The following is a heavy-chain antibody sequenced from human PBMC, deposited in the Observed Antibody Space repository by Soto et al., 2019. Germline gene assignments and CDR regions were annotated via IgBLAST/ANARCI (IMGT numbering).Heavy chain of an antibody. Sequence: PGGSLRLSCAASGFTFGDSGMHWVRQAPGKGLEWVAVVWFVESSHYYADSVKGRFTISRDNSQNTLYLQMNNQRVEETVVYFFYSGNPYYIPSLNSQIIISVDMSKNLFSLKLSFVTAKDTAVYYFARVSSVVFRFSSRFDPWGRETLVTVSS. D-gene: IGHD2-21*02. CDR1: GFTFGDSG. CDR3: YSGNPYYIPSLNSQIIISVDMSKNLFSLKLSFVTAKDTAVYYFARVSSVVFRFSSRFDP. J-gene: IGHJ5*02. V-gene: IGHV3-33*01. CDR2: VWFVESSH.